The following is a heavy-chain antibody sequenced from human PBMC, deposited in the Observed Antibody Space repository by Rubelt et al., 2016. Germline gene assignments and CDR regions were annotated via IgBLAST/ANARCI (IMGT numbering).Heavy chain of an antibody. CDR3: ARGRLGYGMDV. V-gene: IGHV4-34*01. CDR1: GGSFSGYY. CDR2: INHSGSH. D-gene: IGHD3-16*01. Sequence: QVQLQQWGAGLLKPSETLSLTCAVYGGSFSGYYWSWIRQPPGKGLEWHGEINHSGSHNYNPSLNRRVTIPVDTSKNQFAMKRSSVTAADTAVDYCARGRLGYGMDVWGQGTTVTVSS. J-gene: IGHJ6*02.